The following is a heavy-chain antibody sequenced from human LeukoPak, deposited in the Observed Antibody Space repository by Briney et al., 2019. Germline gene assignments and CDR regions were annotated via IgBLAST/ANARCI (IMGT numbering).Heavy chain of an antibody. J-gene: IGHJ6*02. D-gene: IGHD3-22*01. Sequence: PSQTLSLTCTVSGGSISSGGYYWSWIRQHPGKGLEWIGYIYYSGSTYYNPSLKSRVTISVDTSKNQFSLKLSSVTAADTAVYYCASLLLGDYYDSSGYGSKYGIDVWGQGTTVTVSS. CDR2: IYYSGST. CDR1: GGSISSGGYY. CDR3: ASLLLGDYYDSSGYGSKYGIDV. V-gene: IGHV4-31*03.